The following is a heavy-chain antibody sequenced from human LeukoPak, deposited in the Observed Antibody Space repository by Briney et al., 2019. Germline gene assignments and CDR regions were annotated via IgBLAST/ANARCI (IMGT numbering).Heavy chain of an antibody. D-gene: IGHD3-10*01. CDR1: GGSLSSYY. V-gene: IGHV4-59*01. CDR2: IYYSGST. J-gene: IGHJ3*01. CDR3: ARYGSGSYYP. Sequence: PSETLSLTCTVSGGSLSSYYWSWIRQPPGKGLEWIGYIYYSGSTNYNPPLKSRVTISVDTSKNQFSLKLSSVTAADTAVYYCARYGSGSYYPWGQGTMVTVSS.